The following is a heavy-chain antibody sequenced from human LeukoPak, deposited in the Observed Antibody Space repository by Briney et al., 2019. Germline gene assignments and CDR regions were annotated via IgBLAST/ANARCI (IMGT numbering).Heavy chain of an antibody. J-gene: IGHJ4*02. D-gene: IGHD3-10*01. V-gene: IGHV1-69*01. CDR3: ARIPYGSGSYSVGFDY. CDR1: AATFSSYA. Sequence: SVKLSCKASAATFSSYAISRVRQAPGQGLEWMGAIIPIFGTANYAQKFQGRVTITAHESTSTAYMELSSLRSEDTAVYYCARIPYGSGSYSVGFDYWGQGTLVTVSS. CDR2: IIPIFGTA.